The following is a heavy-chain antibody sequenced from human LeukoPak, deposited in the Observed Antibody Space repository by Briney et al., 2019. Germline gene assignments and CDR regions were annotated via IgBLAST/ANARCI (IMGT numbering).Heavy chain of an antibody. CDR3: AKVRGTPYCANGVCSPYYYYAMEV. Sequence: PWGSLRLSCAASGFTFSSSAMSWVRQASGKGLEWVSASHSGGNSTYYTDSVKGRFTISRDNSKSTLYLQMNSLRAEDTAVFYCAKVRGTPYCANGVCSPYYYYAMEVWGQGTTVTVSS. J-gene: IGHJ6*02. D-gene: IGHD2-8*01. V-gene: IGHV3-23*05. CDR1: GFTFSSSA. CDR2: SHSGGNST.